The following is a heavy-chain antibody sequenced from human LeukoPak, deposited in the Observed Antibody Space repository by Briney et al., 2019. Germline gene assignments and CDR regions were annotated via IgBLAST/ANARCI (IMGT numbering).Heavy chain of an antibody. CDR2: IYYSGST. CDR1: GGSISSSSYY. V-gene: IGHV4-39*02. Sequence: SETLSLTCTVSGGSISSSSYYWGWIRQPPGKGLEWIGSIYYSGSTYYNPSLKSRVTISVDTSKNQFSLKLSSVTAADTAVYYCAREAAIVVPAARAGGHNWFDPWGQGTLVTVSS. D-gene: IGHD2-2*01. J-gene: IGHJ5*02. CDR3: AREAAIVVPAARAGGHNWFDP.